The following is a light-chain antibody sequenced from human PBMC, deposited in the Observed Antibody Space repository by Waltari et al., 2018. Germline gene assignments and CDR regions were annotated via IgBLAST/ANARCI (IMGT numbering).Light chain of an antibody. Sequence: SYELTQPPSVSVPPGQTAKITCSGDALRYGFWYQQKPGQAPVLVIYKDSERPSGIPELFSGSSSGKTVTLTISGCQTEDEADYFCQSGDYNGPSVLFGGGTKLSVL. CDR2: KDS. J-gene: IGLJ2*01. V-gene: IGLV3-25*03. CDR3: QSGDYNGPSVL. CDR1: ALRY.